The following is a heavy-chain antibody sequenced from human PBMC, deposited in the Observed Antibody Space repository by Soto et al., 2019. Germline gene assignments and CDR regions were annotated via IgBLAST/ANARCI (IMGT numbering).Heavy chain of an antibody. CDR1: GLTFDNYA. V-gene: IGHV3-23*01. J-gene: IGHJ3*02. Sequence: PGGSLRLSSAASGLTFDNYAMNWFCQAPGKGLEWVSGISGGGGSTYYADSVEGRFTISRDNSKNTLYLQMDSLRAGDTALYYCAKSFRYSSGRDVFDIWGQGTMVTVSS. CDR3: AKSFRYSSGRDVFDI. D-gene: IGHD6-19*01. CDR2: ISGGGGST.